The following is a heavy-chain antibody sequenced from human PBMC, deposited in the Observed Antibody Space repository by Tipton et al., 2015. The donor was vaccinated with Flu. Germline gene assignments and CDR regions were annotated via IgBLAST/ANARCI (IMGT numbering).Heavy chain of an antibody. CDR3: ASAAAANSNYYYGMDV. CDR2: IYPGESDT. Sequence: QLVQSGAEVKKPGESPKISCKGSGYSFTSYWIGWVRQIPGKGLEWMGIIYPGESDTRYSPSFQGQVTISADKSISTAYLQWSSLKASDTAMYYCASAAAANSNYYYGMDVWGQGTTVTVSS. D-gene: IGHD6-13*01. J-gene: IGHJ6*02. V-gene: IGHV5-51*03. CDR1: GYSFTSYW.